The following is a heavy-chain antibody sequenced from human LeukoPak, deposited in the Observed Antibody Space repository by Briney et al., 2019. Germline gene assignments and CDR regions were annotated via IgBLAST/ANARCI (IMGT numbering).Heavy chain of an antibody. D-gene: IGHD1-14*01. CDR3: ARDRRNPSHGFDY. Sequence: SETLSLTCTVSSGSIPSYWWSWIRQPPGKGLEWIGYMYYSGSTNYNPSLKSRVTISIDTSSRQFSLKLTSVTTADTAVYYCARDRRNPSHGFDYWGQGTLVTVSS. J-gene: IGHJ4*02. CDR2: MYYSGST. V-gene: IGHV4-59*01. CDR1: SGSIPSYW.